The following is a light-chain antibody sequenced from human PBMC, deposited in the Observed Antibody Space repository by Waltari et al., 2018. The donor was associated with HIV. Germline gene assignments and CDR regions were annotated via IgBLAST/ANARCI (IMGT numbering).Light chain of an antibody. CDR2: DVT. CDR1: SSDVGSYNL. CDR3: CSYANISDV. V-gene: IGLV2-23*02. J-gene: IGLJ2*01. Sequence: QSALTQPASMSGSPGQSITISCTGTSSDVGSYNLVSWYQQHPGKAPKYITYDVTKRASGFLNCFSGSNAGNTASLTISGIRAEDEADYYCCSYANISDVVGGGTKVTVL.